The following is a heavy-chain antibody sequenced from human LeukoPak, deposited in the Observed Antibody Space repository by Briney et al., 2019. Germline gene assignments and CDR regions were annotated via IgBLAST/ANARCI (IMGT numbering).Heavy chain of an antibody. J-gene: IGHJ6*03. CDR1: GFTFSSYP. CDR3: ARDSRWFFYMDV. D-gene: IGHD4-23*01. V-gene: IGHV3-30*04. CDR2: ISYDGSNK. Sequence: GGSLRLSRAASGFTFSSYPMHWVRQAPGKGLEWVAVISYDGSNKYYADSVKGRFTISRDNSKNTLYLQMNSLRAEDTAVYYCARDSRWFFYMDVWGKGTTVTISS.